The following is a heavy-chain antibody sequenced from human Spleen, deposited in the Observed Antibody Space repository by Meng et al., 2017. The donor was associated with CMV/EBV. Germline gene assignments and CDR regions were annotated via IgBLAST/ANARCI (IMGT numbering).Heavy chain of an antibody. CDR3: AREDCRSTSCNYYYYGMDV. CDR2: IYSGGHT. Sequence: ETLSLTCAASGFIVSNNYMSWVRQVPEKGLEWVSVIYSGGHTYYADSVKGRFIISRDNSKNTLYLQMNSLRAEDTAVYYCAREDCRSTSCNYYYYGMDVWGQGTTVTVSS. V-gene: IGHV3-53*01. D-gene: IGHD2-2*01. CDR1: GFIVSNNY. J-gene: IGHJ6*02.